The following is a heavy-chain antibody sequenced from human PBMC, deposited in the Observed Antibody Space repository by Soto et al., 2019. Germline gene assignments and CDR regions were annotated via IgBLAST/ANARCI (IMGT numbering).Heavy chain of an antibody. CDR1: GFTFSSYG. Sequence: GSLRLSCAASGFTFSSYGMHWVRQAPGKGLEWVAVISYDGSNKYYADSVKGRFTISRDNSKNTLYLQMNSLRAEDTAVYYCATGTWEFDSSGYYGDYFDYWGQGTLVTVSS. CDR3: ATGTWEFDSSGYYGDYFDY. CDR2: ISYDGSNK. D-gene: IGHD3-22*01. J-gene: IGHJ4*02. V-gene: IGHV3-30*03.